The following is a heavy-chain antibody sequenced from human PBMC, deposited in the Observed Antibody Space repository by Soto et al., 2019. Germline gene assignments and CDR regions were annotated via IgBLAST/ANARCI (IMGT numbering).Heavy chain of an antibody. CDR3: VRASGVTYPYLDY. CDR1: GFSISDHY. V-gene: IGHV3-72*01. Sequence: EVQLVESGGGLVQPGRSLRLSCTASGFSISDHYMDWVRQAPGKGLEWVGRTRDKTNSYTTEYAASVRGRFTVSRDDSTNSLYLQMNSLKTEETAVYYCVRASGVTYPYLDYWGQGTLVTVSS. D-gene: IGHD2-21*02. J-gene: IGHJ4*02. CDR2: TRDKTNSYTT.